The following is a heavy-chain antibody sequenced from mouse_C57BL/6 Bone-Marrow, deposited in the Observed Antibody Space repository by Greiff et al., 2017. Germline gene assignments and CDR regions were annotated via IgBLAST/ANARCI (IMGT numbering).Heavy chain of an antibody. D-gene: IGHD4-1*01. Sequence: EVKLVESGGGLVQPKGSLKLSCAASGFSFNTYAMNWVRQAPGKGLEWVARIRSKSNNYATYYADSVKDRFTISSDDSESMLYLQMNNLKTEDTAMYYCVRHGPGKYFDVWGTGTTVTVSS. J-gene: IGHJ1*03. CDR3: VRHGPGKYFDV. V-gene: IGHV10-1*01. CDR2: IRSKSNNYAT. CDR1: GFSFNTYA.